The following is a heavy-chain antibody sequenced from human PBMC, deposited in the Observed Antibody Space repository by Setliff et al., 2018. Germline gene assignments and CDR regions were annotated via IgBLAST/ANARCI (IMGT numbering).Heavy chain of an antibody. Sequence: GGSLRLSCAAAGFPLSSRGISWVRQAPGRGLEWGANIHQEGCGRYYVDSVKGRFSISRDNAKRSLYLQMNSLRADDTAVYYCARDVFDFRTGQDDPWGQGTLVTVSS. J-gene: IGHJ5*02. CDR1: GFPLSSRG. V-gene: IGHV3-7*01. CDR3: ARDVFDFRTGQDDP. CDR2: IHQEGCGR. D-gene: IGHD3-3*01.